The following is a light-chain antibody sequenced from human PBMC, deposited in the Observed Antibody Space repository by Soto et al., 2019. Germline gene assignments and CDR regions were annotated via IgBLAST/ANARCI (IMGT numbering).Light chain of an antibody. V-gene: IGKV3-20*01. Sequence: EIVLTQSPGTLSLSPGERATLSCRASQSVSSSYLAWYQQKPGQAPRLLIYGASSRATGIPDRFSGSGSVTDFTLSISRLEPEDLAGYYCQQYGSSPFAYGKGTKVEIK. J-gene: IGKJ1*01. CDR3: QQYGSSPFA. CDR2: GAS. CDR1: QSVSSSY.